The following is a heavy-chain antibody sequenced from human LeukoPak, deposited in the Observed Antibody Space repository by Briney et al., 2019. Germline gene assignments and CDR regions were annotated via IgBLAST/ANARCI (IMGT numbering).Heavy chain of an antibody. J-gene: IGHJ4*02. D-gene: IGHD4-17*01. V-gene: IGHV3-33*01. CDR2: IWYDGSNK. CDR3: ATGDDYGDYFTYY. Sequence: GGSLRLSCAASGFTFRTYGMHWVRQAPGKGLEWVAVIWYDGSNKYYADSVKGRFTISRDNSKNTLYLQMNSLRAEDTAVYYCATGDDYGDYFTYYWGQGTLVTVSS. CDR1: GFTFRTYG.